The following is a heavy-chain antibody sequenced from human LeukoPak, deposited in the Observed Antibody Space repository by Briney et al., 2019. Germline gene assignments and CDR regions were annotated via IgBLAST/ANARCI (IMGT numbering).Heavy chain of an antibody. J-gene: IGHJ4*02. CDR2: ISGSGGST. V-gene: IGHV3-23*01. Sequence: GGSLRLSCAASGFTFSSYWMSWVRQAPGKGLEWVSAISGSGGSTYYADSVKGRFTISRDNSKNTLYLQMNSLRAEDTAVYYCANQLRLRYFDWTPFDYWGQGTLVTVSS. D-gene: IGHD3-9*01. CDR1: GFTFSSYW. CDR3: ANQLRLRYFDWTPFDY.